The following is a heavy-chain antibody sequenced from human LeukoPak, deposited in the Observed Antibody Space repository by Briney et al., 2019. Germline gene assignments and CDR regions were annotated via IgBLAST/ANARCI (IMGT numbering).Heavy chain of an antibody. CDR3: ASNYGDYSAQFDY. CDR2: IYYSGST. Sequence: ASETLSLTCTVSGGSISSSSYYWGWIRQPPGKGLEWIGSIYYSGSTYYNPSLKSRVTISVDTSKNQFSLKLSSVTAAATAVYYCASNYGDYSAQFDYWGQGTLVTVSS. CDR1: GGSISSSSYY. J-gene: IGHJ4*02. D-gene: IGHD4-17*01. V-gene: IGHV4-39*07.